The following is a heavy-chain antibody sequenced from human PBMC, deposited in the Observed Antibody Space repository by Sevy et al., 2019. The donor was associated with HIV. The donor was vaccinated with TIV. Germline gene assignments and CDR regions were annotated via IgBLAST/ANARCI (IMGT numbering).Heavy chain of an antibody. D-gene: IGHD1-26*01. Sequence: GGSLRLSCAASGFNFRNTWMSWVRQAPGKGLQWVGRVKSKTDGGTIDYATPVKGRFSISRDDSKDTLYLQMNNLKIEDTAMYFCTTDAHSSSYYPEGVHDFWGQGTLVTVSS. CDR3: TTDAHSSSYYPEGVHDF. V-gene: IGHV3-15*01. CDR2: VKSKTDGGTI. CDR1: GFNFRNTW. J-gene: IGHJ4*02.